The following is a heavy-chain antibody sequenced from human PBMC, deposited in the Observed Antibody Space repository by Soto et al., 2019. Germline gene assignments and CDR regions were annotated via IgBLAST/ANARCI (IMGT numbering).Heavy chain of an antibody. J-gene: IGHJ4*02. CDR3: ARHDGWEMAKMN. V-gene: IGHV4-39*01. Sequence: SETLSLTCTVSGGSISSSSYYWGWIRQPPGKGLEWIGSIYYSGSTYYNPSLKSRVTISVDTSKNQFSLKLSSVTAADTAVYYYARHDGWEMAKMNWGQGTLVTVSS. CDR2: IYYSGST. D-gene: IGHD1-26*01. CDR1: GGSISSSSYY.